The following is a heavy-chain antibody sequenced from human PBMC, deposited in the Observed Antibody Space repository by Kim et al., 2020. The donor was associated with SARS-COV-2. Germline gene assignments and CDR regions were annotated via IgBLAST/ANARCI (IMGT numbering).Heavy chain of an antibody. CDR2: ITCNGSNK. V-gene: IGHV3-30*04. Sequence: GGSLRLSCAASGFTFSSYAMHWVRQAPGKGLEWVAGITCNGSNKYYADSVKGRFTISRDNSKNTLYLQMNSLRAEDTAVYYCARDHERVTCYYYWRD. D-gene: IGHD2-21*02. CDR1: GFTFSSYA. CDR3: ARDHERVTCYYYWRD. J-gene: IGHJ6*01.